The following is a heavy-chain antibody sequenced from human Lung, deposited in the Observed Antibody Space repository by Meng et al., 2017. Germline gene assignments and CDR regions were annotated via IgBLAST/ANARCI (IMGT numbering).Heavy chain of an antibody. CDR3: ARDEDISAAGKLFGDY. Sequence: QVQWWQAWAGGERPGASVKVPCQPSGYNFPVHWLHWVGRAPGQGLGWMGRIDPKSGDTHYAQRFQGRVTMTGDTSISTAYMELRGLRSDDTAMYYCARDEDISAAGKLFGDYWGQGTLVTVSS. D-gene: IGHD6-13*01. V-gene: IGHV1-2*06. CDR2: IDPKSGDT. J-gene: IGHJ4*02. CDR1: GYNFPVHW.